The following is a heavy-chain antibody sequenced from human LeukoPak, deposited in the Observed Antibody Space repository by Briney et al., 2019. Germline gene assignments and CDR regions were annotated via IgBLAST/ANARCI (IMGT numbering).Heavy chain of an antibody. D-gene: IGHD4-17*01. V-gene: IGHV4-4*01. J-gene: IGHJ4*02. CDR1: GDSISSSKW. CDR2: IYHSGST. Sequence: SETLSLTCAVSGDSISSSKWWTWVRQPPGKGLEWVGEIYHSGSTNSNPSLKSRVTILVDKSKNEFTLKLSSVTTADTAVYCCARRESGDYLFDYWGQGTLVTVSS. CDR3: ARRESGDYLFDY.